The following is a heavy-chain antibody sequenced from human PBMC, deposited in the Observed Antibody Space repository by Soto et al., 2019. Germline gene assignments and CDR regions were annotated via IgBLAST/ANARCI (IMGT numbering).Heavy chain of an antibody. CDR3: ARDQSGYYTRDY. D-gene: IGHD3-3*01. Sequence: ASVKVSCKASGGTFSSYAISWVRQAPGQGLEWMGGIIPIFGTANYAQKFQGRVTITADESTSTAYMELSSLRSEDTAVYYCARDQSGYYTRDYWGQGTLVTVSS. J-gene: IGHJ4*02. CDR2: IIPIFGTA. V-gene: IGHV1-69*13. CDR1: GGTFSSYA.